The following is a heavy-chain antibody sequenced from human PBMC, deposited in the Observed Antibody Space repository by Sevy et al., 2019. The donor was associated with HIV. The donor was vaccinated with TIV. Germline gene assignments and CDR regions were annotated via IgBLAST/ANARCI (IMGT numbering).Heavy chain of an antibody. CDR3: ARAPYCGGDCYLRAFDI. V-gene: IGHV4-61*01. CDR2: IYYSGST. J-gene: IGHJ3*02. D-gene: IGHD2-21*02. Sequence: SETLSLTCTVSAGSVSSGSYYWSWIRQPPGKGLEWIGYIYYSGSTNYNPSLKSRVTISVDTSKNQCSLMLSSVTAADTAVYYCARAPYCGGDCYLRAFDIWGQGTMVTVSS. CDR1: AGSVSSGSYY.